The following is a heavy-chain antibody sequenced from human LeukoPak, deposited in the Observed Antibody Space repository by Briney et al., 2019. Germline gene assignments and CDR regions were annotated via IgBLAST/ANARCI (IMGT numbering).Heavy chain of an antibody. CDR3: ATDLNWNYTPVDY. D-gene: IGHD1-7*01. Sequence: ASVKVSCKVSGYTLTELSMHWVLQAPGKGLEWMGGFDPEDGETIYAQKFQGRVTMTEDTSTDTAYMELSSLRSEDTAVYYCATDLNWNYTPVDYWGQGTLVTVSS. V-gene: IGHV1-24*01. J-gene: IGHJ4*02. CDR1: GYTLTELS. CDR2: FDPEDGET.